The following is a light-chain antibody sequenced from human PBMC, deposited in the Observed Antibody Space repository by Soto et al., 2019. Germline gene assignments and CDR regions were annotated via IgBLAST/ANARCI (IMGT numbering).Light chain of an antibody. CDR1: QGISTW. CDR2: GAS. CDR3: QQYNSYWT. V-gene: IGKV1-5*01. J-gene: IGKJ1*01. Sequence: DIQMTQSPYTLSASVGDRVTITCRASQGISTWLAWYQQKPGKAPKLLIYGASSLQSGVPSRFSGSGSGTEFTLTISSLQPDDFATYYCQQYNSYWTFGQGTKVDIK.